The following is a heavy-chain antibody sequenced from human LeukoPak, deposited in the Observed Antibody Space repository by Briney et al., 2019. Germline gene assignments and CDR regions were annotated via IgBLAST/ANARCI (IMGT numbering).Heavy chain of an antibody. V-gene: IGHV3-30*03. J-gene: IGHJ4*02. CDR3: ARATEGLDY. CDR1: GFTFSSYD. Sequence: GGSLRLSCAASGFTFSSYDIHWVRQAPGKGLEWVAVISSDGSNKYYADSVKGGFTISRDNSKNTLYLQMNSLRAEDTAVYYCARATEGLDYWGQGTLVTVSS. CDR2: ISSDGSNK.